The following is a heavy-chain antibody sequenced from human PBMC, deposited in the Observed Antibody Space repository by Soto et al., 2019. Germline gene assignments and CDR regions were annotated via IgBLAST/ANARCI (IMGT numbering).Heavy chain of an antibody. J-gene: IGHJ4*02. CDR2: TYYRCNLYN. D-gene: IGHD3-16*01. CDR1: GDSVSGNSAA. Sequence: SQALTLTCAISGDSVSGNSAAWNWSRQSPWRGLEWQGRTYYRCNLYNEYAVSVKSRITLTPDTSTNQFSLHLSSVPPEDTAVYYSAREFPDYESCDSYLDYWRQGALVTVSS. V-gene: IGHV6-1*01. CDR3: AREFPDYESCDSYLDY.